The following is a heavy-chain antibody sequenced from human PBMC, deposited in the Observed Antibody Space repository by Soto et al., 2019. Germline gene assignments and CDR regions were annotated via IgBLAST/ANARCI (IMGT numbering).Heavy chain of an antibody. CDR3: LRDQRHWNEFADQ. J-gene: IGHJ4*02. Sequence: VQLVESGGGLVQPGGSLRLSCAASGFAFGSYWMHWVSQAPGKGLVWVSRISQDGTIATQADSVKGRFTISRDNAKNTLYLQMNSLRADDTAVYYCLRDQRHWNEFADQWGQGTLVTVSS. V-gene: IGHV3-74*01. D-gene: IGHD1-1*01. CDR2: ISQDGTIA. CDR1: GFAFGSYW.